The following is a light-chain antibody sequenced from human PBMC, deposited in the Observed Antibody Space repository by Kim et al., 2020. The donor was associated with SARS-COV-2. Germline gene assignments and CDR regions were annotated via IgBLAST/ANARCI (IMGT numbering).Light chain of an antibody. CDR2: GAS. CDR3: QQHSNWPLT. V-gene: IGKV3-15*01. CDR1: QSVSNN. J-gene: IGKJ4*01. Sequence: EIVLTQSPATLSLSPGERATLSCRASQSVSNNLDWYQQKPGQAPRLLIYGASTRATGIPARFSGSGSGTEFTLTISSLESEDFAVYYCQQHSNWPLTFGGGTKVDIK.